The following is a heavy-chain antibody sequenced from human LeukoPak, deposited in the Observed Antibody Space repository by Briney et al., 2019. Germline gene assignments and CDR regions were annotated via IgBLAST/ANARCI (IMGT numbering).Heavy chain of an antibody. J-gene: IGHJ1*01. CDR1: GGSISSSSYY. D-gene: IGHD3-22*01. Sequence: SETLSLTCTVSGGSISSSSYYWGWIRQPPGKGLEWIGSIYYSGSTYYDPSLKSRVTMSVDTSNNQFSLNLRSVTAADTAVYYCARRRYYDGSGYLEWGQGTLLSVSS. CDR2: IYYSGST. CDR3: ARRRYYDGSGYLE. V-gene: IGHV4-39*01.